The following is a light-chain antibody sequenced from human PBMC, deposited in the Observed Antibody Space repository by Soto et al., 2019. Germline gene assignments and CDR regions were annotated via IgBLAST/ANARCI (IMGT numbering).Light chain of an antibody. Sequence: EIVMTQSPATLSVSPGERTTLSCRASQSVSRILAWYQQKPGQAPRLLIYGASTRATGIPVRFSGSGSGTEFTLTIGSLQSEDFAVYYCQQYDKWPQTFGQGTKVEIK. CDR1: QSVSRI. J-gene: IGKJ1*01. CDR3: QQYDKWPQT. CDR2: GAS. V-gene: IGKV3-15*01.